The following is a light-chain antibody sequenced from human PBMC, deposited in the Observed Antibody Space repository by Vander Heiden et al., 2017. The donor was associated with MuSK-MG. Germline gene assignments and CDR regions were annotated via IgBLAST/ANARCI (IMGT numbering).Light chain of an antibody. Sequence: QAVVTQEPSLTVSPGGTLPLPCRPRPGAGTSAHYPYWLQQKPGQAPSTLIYDTRNKHSWTPARFSGSLLGGKAALTLSGAQPEDEDEYYCLLAYSGAVVFGGGTKLTVL. CDR1: PGAGTSAHY. V-gene: IGLV7-46*01. CDR3: LLAYSGAVV. CDR2: DTR. J-gene: IGLJ2*01.